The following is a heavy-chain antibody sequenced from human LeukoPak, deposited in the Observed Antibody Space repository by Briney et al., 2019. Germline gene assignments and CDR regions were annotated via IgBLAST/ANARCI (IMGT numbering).Heavy chain of an antibody. D-gene: IGHD1-26*01. V-gene: IGHV3-21*01. Sequence: GGSLRLSCAASGFTFSSYSMNWVRQAPGKGLGWVSSISSISSYIYYADSVKGRFTISIDNAKNSLYLQMNSLRAEDTAVYYCARDLYSGSYLDVWGKGTTVTVSS. CDR2: ISSISSYI. CDR3: ARDLYSGSYLDV. J-gene: IGHJ6*03. CDR1: GFTFSSYS.